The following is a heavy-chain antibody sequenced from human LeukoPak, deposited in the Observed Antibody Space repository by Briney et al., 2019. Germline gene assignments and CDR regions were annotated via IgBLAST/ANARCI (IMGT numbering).Heavy chain of an antibody. J-gene: IGHJ4*02. V-gene: IGHV1-2*02. Sequence: ASVKVSCKASGYTFTSYYMHWVRQAPGQGLEWMGWINPNSGGTNYAQKFQGRVTMTRDTSISTAYMELSRLRSDDTAVYYCARDPGGTGTITGDDYWGQGTLVTVSS. CDR3: ARDPGGTGTITGDDY. CDR2: INPNSGGT. D-gene: IGHD1-1*01. CDR1: GYTFTSYY.